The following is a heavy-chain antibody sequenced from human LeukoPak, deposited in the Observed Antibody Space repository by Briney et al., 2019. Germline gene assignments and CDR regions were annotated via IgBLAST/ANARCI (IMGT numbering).Heavy chain of an antibody. J-gene: IGHJ4*02. CDR2: IYYSGST. CDR1: GGSISSTNYY. D-gene: IGHD6-19*01. V-gene: IGHV4-39*07. Sequence: SETLSLTCTVSGGSISSTNYYWGWIRQPPGKGLEWIGSIYYSGSTYYNPSLKSRVTISVDTSKKQFSLKLSSVTAADTAVYYCARGKQWLGPFDYWGQGTLVTVSS. CDR3: ARGKQWLGPFDY.